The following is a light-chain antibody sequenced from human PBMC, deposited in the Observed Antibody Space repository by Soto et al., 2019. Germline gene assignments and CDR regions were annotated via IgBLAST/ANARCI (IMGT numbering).Light chain of an antibody. CDR3: SSYTSSSSLYV. J-gene: IGLJ1*01. CDR1: SSDVGGYNS. Sequence: QSVLTQPASVSGSPGQAITISCTGTSSDVGGYNSVSWYQQHPGKAPKLMVYEVSNRPSGVSNRFSGSKSVNTAPLTISGLQAEDEADYYCSSYTSSSSLYVFGTGTKVTVL. V-gene: IGLV2-14*01. CDR2: EVS.